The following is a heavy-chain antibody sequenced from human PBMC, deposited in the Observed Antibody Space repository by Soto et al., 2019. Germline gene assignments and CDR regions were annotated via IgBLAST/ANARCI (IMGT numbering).Heavy chain of an antibody. Sequence: QVQLVQSGAEVKKPGASVKVSCKASGYTVTSYGISWVRQAPGQGLEWMGWISAYNGNTNYAQKLQGRVTMTTDTSTSTAYMELRSLRSDDTAVYYCARDPPYCSSTTCNWFDPWGQGTLVTVSS. CDR3: ARDPPYCSSTTCNWFDP. V-gene: IGHV1-18*04. J-gene: IGHJ5*02. CDR2: ISAYNGNT. CDR1: GYTVTSYG. D-gene: IGHD2-15*01.